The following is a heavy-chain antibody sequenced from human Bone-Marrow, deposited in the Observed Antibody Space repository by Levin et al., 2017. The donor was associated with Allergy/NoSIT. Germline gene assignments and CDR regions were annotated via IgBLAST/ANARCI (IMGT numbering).Heavy chain of an antibody. CDR1: GVTVSNNY. CDR2: IYSNGDI. Sequence: GESLKISCAASGVTVSNNYMTWVRQPPGKGLELVSLIYSNGDIHYADSVKGRFIISRDSSKNTVYLQMNSVRTEDTAVYYCASNRPETANGYWGQGTLVTVSS. V-gene: IGHV3-66*01. CDR3: ASNRPETANGY. J-gene: IGHJ4*02. D-gene: IGHD1-14*01.